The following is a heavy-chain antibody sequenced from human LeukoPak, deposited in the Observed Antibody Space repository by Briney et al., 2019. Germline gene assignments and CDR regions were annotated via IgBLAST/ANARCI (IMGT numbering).Heavy chain of an antibody. J-gene: IGHJ5*02. V-gene: IGHV4-34*01. CDR3: ARRIYYYDSSGFQSLDP. Sequence: SETLSLTCAVYGGSFSAYYWSWIRQPPGKGLEWIGEINHSGSTNYNPSLKSRVTISVDTSKNQFSLKLSSVTAADTAVYYCARRIYYYDSSGFQSLDPWGQGTLVTVSS. D-gene: IGHD3-22*01. CDR2: INHSGST. CDR1: GGSFSAYY.